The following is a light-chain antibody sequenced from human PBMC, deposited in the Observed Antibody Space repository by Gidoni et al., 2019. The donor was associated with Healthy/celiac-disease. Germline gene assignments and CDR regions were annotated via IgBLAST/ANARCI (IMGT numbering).Light chain of an antibody. Sequence: QSVLTQPPSASRTPGQRVTISCSGSSSNIGSNTVNWYQQHPGTAPKLRIYRNNQRPSGVPDRFSGSKSGTSASLAISGLQSEEEADYYCAAWDDSLNGVVFGGGTKLTVL. CDR3: AAWDDSLNGVV. V-gene: IGLV1-44*01. J-gene: IGLJ2*01. CDR2: RNN. CDR1: SSNIGSNT.